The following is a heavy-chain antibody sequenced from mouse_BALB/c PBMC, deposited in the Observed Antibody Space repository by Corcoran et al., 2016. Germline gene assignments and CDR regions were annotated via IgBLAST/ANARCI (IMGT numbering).Heavy chain of an antibody. CDR1: GATFSDYG. J-gene: IGHJ2*01. CDR3: ARWWSNFDY. D-gene: IGHD1-1*02. V-gene: IGHV9-1*02. CDR2: INTYTGEP. Sequence: QIQLVQSGPELQKPGETVKISCKASGATFSDYGMNWVKQAPGKGLQWMGWINTYTGEPTYADDFKGRFAFSLETSASTAYLQINNLKNEDMATYFCARWWSNFDYWGQGTTLTVS.